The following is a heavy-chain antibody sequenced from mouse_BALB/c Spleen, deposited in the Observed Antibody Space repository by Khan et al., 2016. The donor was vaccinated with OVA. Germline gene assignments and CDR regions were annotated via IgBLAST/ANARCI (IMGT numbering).Heavy chain of an antibody. CDR1: GYSITSNYA. J-gene: IGHJ4*01. Sequence: EVQLQESGPDLVKPSQSLSLTCTVTGYSITSNYAWNWIRQLPGNKLEWMGYISYSGSTSYNPSLKSRISITRDTSKNQFFLQLNSVTTEDAATYYCARGNYYGYAMDYWGQGTSVTVSS. CDR3: ARGNYYGYAMDY. D-gene: IGHD1-1*01. CDR2: ISYSGST. V-gene: IGHV3-2*02.